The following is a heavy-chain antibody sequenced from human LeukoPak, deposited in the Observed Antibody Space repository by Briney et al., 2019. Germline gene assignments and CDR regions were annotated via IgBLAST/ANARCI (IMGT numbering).Heavy chain of an antibody. D-gene: IGHD6-13*01. CDR3: ARVKYRAAGDRQY. Sequence: ASVKVSCKASGYTFTDSYIHWVRQAPGQGLEWMGWINPDSGGTNYAQKFQGRVTMTRDTSITTVYMELSRLRSDDTAVYYCARVKYRAAGDRQYWGRGTLVTVSS. J-gene: IGHJ4*02. CDR1: GYTFTDSY. CDR2: INPDSGGT. V-gene: IGHV1-2*02.